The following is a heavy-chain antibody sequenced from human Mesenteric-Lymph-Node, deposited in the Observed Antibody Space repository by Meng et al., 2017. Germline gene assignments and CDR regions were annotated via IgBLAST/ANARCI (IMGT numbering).Heavy chain of an antibody. D-gene: IGHD5-24*01. CDR3: ARGGYNLYYYYYYGMDV. J-gene: IGHJ6*02. V-gene: IGHV1-69*06. CDR1: GGTFSSYA. Sequence: SVKVSCKASGGTFSSYAISWVRQAPGQGLEWMGGIIPIFGTANYAQKFQGRVTITADKSTSTAYMELSSLRSEDTAVYYCARGGYNLYYYYYYGMDVWGQGTTVTGSS. CDR2: IIPIFGTA.